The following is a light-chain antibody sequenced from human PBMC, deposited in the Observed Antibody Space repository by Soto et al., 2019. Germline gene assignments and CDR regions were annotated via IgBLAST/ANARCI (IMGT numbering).Light chain of an antibody. CDR1: TSNIGSGLH. CDR3: QSYGASLRGVI. V-gene: IGLV1-40*01. CDR2: GNN. Sequence: QSVLTQPPSVSGAPGQTVTISCTGSTSNIGSGLHVHWYQQLPGTAPTLLIYGNNNRPSGVPDRFSGPKSDTSASLIITGLKAEDEGYYYCQSYGASLRGVIFGGGTKLTVL. J-gene: IGLJ2*01.